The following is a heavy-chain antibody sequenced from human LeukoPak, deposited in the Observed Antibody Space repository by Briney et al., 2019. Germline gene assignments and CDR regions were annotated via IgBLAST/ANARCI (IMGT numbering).Heavy chain of an antibody. D-gene: IGHD3-10*01. CDR3: AKASAISSGAFDY. CDR2: ISSSSSYI. CDR1: GFTFSSYS. Sequence: GGSLRLSCAASGFTFSSYSMNWVRQAPGKGLEWVSSISSSSSYIYYADSVKGRFTISRDNSKNTLYLQMNSLRAEDTAVYYCAKASAISSGAFDYWGQGTLVTVSS. J-gene: IGHJ4*02. V-gene: IGHV3-21*04.